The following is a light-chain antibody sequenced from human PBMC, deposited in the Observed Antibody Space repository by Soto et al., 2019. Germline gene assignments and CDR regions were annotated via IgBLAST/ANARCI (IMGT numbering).Light chain of an antibody. CDR1: ESVSAN. CDR2: GAS. V-gene: IGKV3-15*01. CDR3: QQHGTSPLT. J-gene: IGKJ4*01. Sequence: EMVMTQSPATLSVSPGERATLSCRASESVSANLAWYQQKPGQAPTLLIIGASTRATGIPARFRGSGSGTEFTLTISSLQSEDFAVYYCQQHGTSPLTFGGGTKVDIK.